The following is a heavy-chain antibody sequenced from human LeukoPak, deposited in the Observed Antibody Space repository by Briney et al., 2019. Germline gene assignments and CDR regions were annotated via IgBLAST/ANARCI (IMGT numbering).Heavy chain of an antibody. J-gene: IGHJ4*02. CDR2: FNSGET. Sequence: TGGSLRLSCAASGFTFSTYAMAWVRQAPGKGLEWVSAFNSGETHYADSVKGRVTISTDNSKNTLYLQMNSLRAEDTALYYCAKDLPLSVGTSPFDYWGQGTLVTVSS. CDR1: GFTFSTYA. D-gene: IGHD4-23*01. CDR3: AKDLPLSVGTSPFDY. V-gene: IGHV3-23*01.